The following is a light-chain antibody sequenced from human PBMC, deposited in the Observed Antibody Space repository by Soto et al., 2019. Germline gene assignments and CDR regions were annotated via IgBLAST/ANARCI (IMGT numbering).Light chain of an antibody. CDR3: QQGSSWRRT. CDR2: SVY. Sequence: MSLSPLARPATFCEPASSSSSSSLTLVQTDGITYLNWFHQRPGQSQRRLINSVYRRDSGVQDRFSGSGSGTDFTLKISRVEAEDVGVYYCQQGSSWRRTFGEGTKVDI. CDR1: LTLVQTDGITY. V-gene: IGKV2-30*02. J-gene: IGKJ4*01.